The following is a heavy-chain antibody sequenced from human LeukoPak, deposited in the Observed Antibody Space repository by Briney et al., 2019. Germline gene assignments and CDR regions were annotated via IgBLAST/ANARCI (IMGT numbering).Heavy chain of an antibody. CDR3: ARERQQLVYYYYYYYMDV. V-gene: IGHV4-59*01. Sequence: SETLSLTCTVSGGSISSYYWSWVRQPPGKGLEWIGYIYYSGSTNYNPSLKSRVTISVDTSKNQFSLKLSSVTAADTAVYYCARERQQLVYYYYYYYMDVWGKGTTVTVSS. CDR1: GGSISSYY. J-gene: IGHJ6*03. CDR2: IYYSGST. D-gene: IGHD6-13*01.